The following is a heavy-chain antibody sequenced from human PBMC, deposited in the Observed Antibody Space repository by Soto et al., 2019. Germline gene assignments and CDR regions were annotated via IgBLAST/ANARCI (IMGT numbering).Heavy chain of an antibody. CDR3: ARGQHYDFWSGYSYTFDI. J-gene: IGHJ4*02. CDR2: MNPNSGNT. D-gene: IGHD3-3*01. CDR1: GYTFTSYD. Sequence: ASVKVSCKASGYTFTSYDINWVRQATGQGLEWMGWMNPNSGNTGYAQKFQGRVTMTRNTSISTAYMELSSLRSEDTAVYYCARGQHYDFWSGYSYTFDIWGQGTLVTVSS. V-gene: IGHV1-8*01.